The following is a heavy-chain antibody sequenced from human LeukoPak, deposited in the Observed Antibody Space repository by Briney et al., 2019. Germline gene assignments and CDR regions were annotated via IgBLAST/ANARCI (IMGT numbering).Heavy chain of an antibody. Sequence: GGSLRLSCAASGFTVSSNYMSWVRQAPGKGLEWVSAISGSGGSTYYADSVKGRFTISRDNSKNTLYLQMNSLRAEDTAVYYCAKKGEQWLVLSRVDYWGQGTLVTVSS. J-gene: IGHJ4*02. CDR2: ISGSGGST. CDR3: AKKGEQWLVLSRVDY. V-gene: IGHV3-23*01. CDR1: GFTVSSNY. D-gene: IGHD6-19*01.